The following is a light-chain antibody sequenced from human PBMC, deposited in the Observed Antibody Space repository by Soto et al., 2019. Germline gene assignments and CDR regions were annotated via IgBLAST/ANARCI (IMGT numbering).Light chain of an antibody. V-gene: IGLV1-44*01. CDR3: AAWDDSLNGWV. CDR1: SSNIGSKT. Sequence: QSVLTQPPSTSETPGQRVTISCSGSSSNIGSKTVNWYQHLPGMAPKFLIYSNNQRPSGVPDRFSGSKSGTSASLAISGLQSEDEADYYCAAWDDSLNGWVFGGGTKLTVL. J-gene: IGLJ3*02. CDR2: SNN.